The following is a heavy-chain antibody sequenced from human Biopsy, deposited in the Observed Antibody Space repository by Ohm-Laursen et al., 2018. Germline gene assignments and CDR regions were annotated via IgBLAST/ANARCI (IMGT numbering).Heavy chain of an antibody. CDR1: EYTLTELP. D-gene: IGHD3-9*01. V-gene: IGHV1-46*01. Sequence: ASVKVSCNVSEYTLTELPIHWVRQAPGQGLEWMGIINPTGGTTSYAEKFQGRVTLTRDTSTGTVYLELNSLIYEDTALYYCARDETGSSVFGPYYYGMDVWGQGTTVTVSS. J-gene: IGHJ6*02. CDR2: INPTGGTT. CDR3: ARDETGSSVFGPYYYGMDV.